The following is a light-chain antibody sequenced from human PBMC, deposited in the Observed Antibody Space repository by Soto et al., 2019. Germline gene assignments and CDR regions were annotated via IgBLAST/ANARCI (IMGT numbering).Light chain of an antibody. CDR3: RSYTSSIVV. V-gene: IGLV2-14*01. CDR1: SSDVGGYNY. J-gene: IGLJ2*01. Sequence: QSALTQPASVSGSPGQSITISCTGTSSDVGGYNYVSWYQQHPGKAPKLMIYDVSNRPSGVSNRFSGSKSGNTASLTISGLQAEDEADYYCRSYTSSIVVFGGGTKLTVL. CDR2: DVS.